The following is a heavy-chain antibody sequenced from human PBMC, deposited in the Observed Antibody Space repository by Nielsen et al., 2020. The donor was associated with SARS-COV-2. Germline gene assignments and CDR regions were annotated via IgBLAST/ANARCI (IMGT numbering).Heavy chain of an antibody. CDR2: MNPNSGNT. CDR3: AGGRYCSGGSCFDY. J-gene: IGHJ4*02. D-gene: IGHD2-15*01. Sequence: ASVKVSCKASGYTFTSYDINCVRQATGQGLEWLGWMNPNSGNTGYAQKFQGRVTMTRNTSISTAYMELSSLRSEDTAVYYCAGGRYCSGGSCFDYWGQGTLVTVSS. CDR1: GYTFTSYD. V-gene: IGHV1-8*01.